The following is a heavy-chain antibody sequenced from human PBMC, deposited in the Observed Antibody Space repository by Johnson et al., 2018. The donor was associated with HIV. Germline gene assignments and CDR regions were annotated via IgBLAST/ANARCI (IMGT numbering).Heavy chain of an antibody. CDR1: AFTVSSNY. V-gene: IGHV3-66*01. Sequence: VQLVESGGGVVQPGGSLRLSCAASAFTVSSNYMSWVRQAPGKGLEWVSVIYSGGSTYYADSVKGRFTISRDNSKNTLYLQMNSLRAEDTAVYYCARVHADGVTTWSEGAYDIWGQGTMVTVSS. CDR3: ARVHADGVTTWSEGAYDI. CDR2: IYSGGST. J-gene: IGHJ3*02. D-gene: IGHD4-17*01.